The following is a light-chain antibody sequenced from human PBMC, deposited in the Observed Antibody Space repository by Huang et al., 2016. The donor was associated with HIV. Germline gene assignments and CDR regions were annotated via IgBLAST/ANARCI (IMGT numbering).Light chain of an antibody. CDR3: QQSYSITRYT. CDR2: AAS. J-gene: IGKJ2*01. CDR1: QNIGRD. Sequence: DIQMTQSPSSLSASVGDRVTITCRASQNIGRDLNWYQQKSGKAPNLLIYAASSLQRGVPSRFSGIGFGTDFTLTISSLQPEDFATDYCQQSYSITRYTFGQGTKVEIK. V-gene: IGKV1-39*01.